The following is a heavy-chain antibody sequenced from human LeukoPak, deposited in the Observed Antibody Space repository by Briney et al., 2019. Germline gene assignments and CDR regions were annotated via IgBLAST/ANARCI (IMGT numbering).Heavy chain of an antibody. J-gene: IGHJ4*02. CDR2: INPSGGST. CDR1: GYTFPSYY. V-gene: IGHV1-46*01. CDR3: ARDSGMVRWTVDY. D-gene: IGHD3-10*01. Sequence: GASVKVSCKSSGYTFPSYYLYWVRQAPGQGLEWMGIINPSGGSTSYAQKFQGRVTMTRDTSTSTVYMELSSLRSEDTAVYYCARDSGMVRWTVDYWGQGTLVTVSS.